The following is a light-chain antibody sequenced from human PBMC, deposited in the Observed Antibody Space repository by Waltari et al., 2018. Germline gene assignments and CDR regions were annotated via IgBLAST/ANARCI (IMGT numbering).Light chain of an antibody. V-gene: IGLV1-51*01. CDR2: DKS. CDR3: GTWDSSLSAYV. Sequence: QSVLTQPPSVSAAPGQKVTISCSGSSSNIGGNSVSWYQQLPGTAPKLLIYDKSKRPSGIPDRFSVSKSGTSATLGITGRQTGDEADYYCGTWDSSLSAYVFGTGTKVTVL. J-gene: IGLJ1*01. CDR1: SSNIGGNS.